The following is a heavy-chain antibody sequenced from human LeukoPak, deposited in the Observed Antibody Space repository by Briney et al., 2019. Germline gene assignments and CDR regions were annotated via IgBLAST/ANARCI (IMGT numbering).Heavy chain of an antibody. CDR2: IYYTGTT. J-gene: IGHJ5*02. CDR3: ARDSIRVQTGTTP. CDR1: GGSMNINNYY. V-gene: IGHV4-39*07. Sequence: MTSETLSLTRTVFGGSMNINNYYWAWIRQPPGKGLEWIGSIYYTGTTYYNPSLNYRVTISVDTSKNQFSLRLTSVTAADTAVYYCARDSIRVQTGTTPWGRGTLVTVSS. D-gene: IGHD1-1*01.